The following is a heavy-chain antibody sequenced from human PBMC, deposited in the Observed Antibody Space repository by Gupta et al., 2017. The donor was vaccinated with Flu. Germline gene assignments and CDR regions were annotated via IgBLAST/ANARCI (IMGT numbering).Heavy chain of an antibody. J-gene: IGHJ4*02. D-gene: IGHD6-6*01. V-gene: IGHV4-39*01. CDR2: IYYNETT. CDR3: ARFGEHRSSSDISVFDY. Sequence: PPGKGLEWMGSIYYNETTYYNPSLRSRVTISVDTAKNQLSLRLTSVTAADTTVYYCARFGEHRSSSDISVFDYWGPGTLITVS.